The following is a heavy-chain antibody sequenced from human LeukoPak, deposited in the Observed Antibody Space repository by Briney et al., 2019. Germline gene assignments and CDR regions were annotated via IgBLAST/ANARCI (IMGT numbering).Heavy chain of an antibody. CDR3: AKVIATPYYYYYYMDV. V-gene: IGHV3-23*01. CDR1: GFTLSSYE. CDR2: VDYSGGDT. J-gene: IGHJ6*03. Sequence: GGSLRLSCTVSGFTLSSYEMSWIRQAPGKGLEWVSSVDYSGGDTHYADSVMGRFTISRDNSKNTLYLQLNSLSADDTAVYYCAKVIATPYYYYYYMDVWGKGTTVTISS. D-gene: IGHD3-22*01.